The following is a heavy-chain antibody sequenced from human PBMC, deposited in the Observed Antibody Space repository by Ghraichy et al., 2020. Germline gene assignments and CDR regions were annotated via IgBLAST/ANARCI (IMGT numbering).Heavy chain of an antibody. J-gene: IGHJ5*02. V-gene: IGHV4-59*01. Sequence: SETLSLTCTVSGGSISSYYWSWIRQPPGKGLEWIGYIYYSGSTNYNPSLKSRVTISVDTSKNQFSLKLSSVTAADTAVYYCARERGKLTTVNWFDPWGQGTLVTVSS. D-gene: IGHD4-17*01. CDR2: IYYSGST. CDR1: GGSISSYY. CDR3: ARERGKLTTVNWFDP.